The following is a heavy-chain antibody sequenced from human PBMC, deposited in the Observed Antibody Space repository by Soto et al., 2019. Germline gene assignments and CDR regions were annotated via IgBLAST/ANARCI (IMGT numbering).Heavy chain of an antibody. V-gene: IGHV1-18*01. J-gene: IGHJ6*02. CDR2: ISGYNGNT. Sequence: QVHLVQSGAEVRKPGASVKVSCKASGYTFTNYGISWVRQAPGQGLEWMGWISGYNGNTNFAQKLQGRVTMTTDTSTSTAYMQVTSLRSDDTAVYYCARLADCSITTCSFPSRFHVRGYYYYYGMDVWGQGTTVTVSS. D-gene: IGHD2-2*01. CDR1: GYTFTNYG. CDR3: ARLADCSITTCSFPSRFHVRGYYYYYGMDV.